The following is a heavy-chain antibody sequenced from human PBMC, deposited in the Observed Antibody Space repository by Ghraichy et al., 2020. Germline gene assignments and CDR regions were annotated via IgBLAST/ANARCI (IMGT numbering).Heavy chain of an antibody. CDR2: IWYDGSNK. Sequence: GGSLRLSCAASGFTFSSYGMHWVRQAPGKGLEWVAVIWYDGSNKYYADSVKGRFTISRDNSKNTLYLQMNSLRAEDTAVYYCARDFSDHGMDVWGQGTTVTVSS. J-gene: IGHJ6*02. D-gene: IGHD3-3*01. CDR1: GFTFSSYG. V-gene: IGHV3-33*01. CDR3: ARDFSDHGMDV.